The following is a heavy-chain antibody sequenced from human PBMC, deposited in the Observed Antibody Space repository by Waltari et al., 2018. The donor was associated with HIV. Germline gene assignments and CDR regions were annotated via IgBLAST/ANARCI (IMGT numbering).Heavy chain of an antibody. CDR2: ISSTISFI. J-gene: IGHJ4*02. D-gene: IGHD3-3*01. CDR1: GINFTTFN. Sequence: EVQLVESGGGLVKPGGCLRLSCVVYGINFTTFNLKWVRPAPGKGLECVSSISSTISFIYYADSLKGRFTVSRDNAKNSLYLQINNLRAEDTAIYYCASENFWGGPHNWGQGTLVTVSS. V-gene: IGHV3-21*03. CDR3: ASENFWGGPHN.